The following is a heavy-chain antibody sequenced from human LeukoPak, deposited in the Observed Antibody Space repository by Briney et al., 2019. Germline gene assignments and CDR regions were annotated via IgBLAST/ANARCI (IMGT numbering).Heavy chain of an antibody. CDR2: IYYSGST. Sequence: KPSETLTLTCTVSGGSISSSSYYWGWIRQPPGKGLEWIGSIYYSGSTYYNPSLKSRVTISVDTSKNQFSLKLSSVTAADTAVYYCARVRSAYGVIDAFDIWGQGTMVTVSS. CDR1: GGSISSSSYY. CDR3: ARVRSAYGVIDAFDI. D-gene: IGHD4-17*01. J-gene: IGHJ3*02. V-gene: IGHV4-39*07.